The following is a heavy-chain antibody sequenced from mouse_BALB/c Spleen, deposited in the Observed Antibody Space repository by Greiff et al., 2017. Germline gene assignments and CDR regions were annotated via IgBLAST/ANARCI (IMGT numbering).Heavy chain of an antibody. CDR1: GFSLSRYS. J-gene: IGHJ4*01. D-gene: IGHD2-4*01. CDR2: IWGGGST. CDR3: ASPSTMITTWAMDY. Sequence: VKLMESGPGLVAPSQSLSITCTVSGFSLSRYSVHWVRQPPGKGLEWLGMIWGGGSTDYNSALKSRLSISKDNSKSQVFLKMNSLQTDDTAMYYCASPSTMITTWAMDYWGQGTSVTVSS. V-gene: IGHV2-6-4*01.